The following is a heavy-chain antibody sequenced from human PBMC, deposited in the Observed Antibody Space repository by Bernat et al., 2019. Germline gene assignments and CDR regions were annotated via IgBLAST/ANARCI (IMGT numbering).Heavy chain of an antibody. Sequence: QVQLVESGGGLVKPGGSLRLSCAASGFTFSDYYMSWIRQAPGKGLDWVSYISGSSSYTNDADSVKGRFTISRDNAKNSLYLQMNSLRAEDTAVYYCERGTSTSAPYMDVWGKGTSVTVSS. CDR3: ERGTSTSAPYMDV. CDR2: ISGSSSYT. J-gene: IGHJ6*03. CDR1: GFTFSDYY. V-gene: IGHV3-11*05.